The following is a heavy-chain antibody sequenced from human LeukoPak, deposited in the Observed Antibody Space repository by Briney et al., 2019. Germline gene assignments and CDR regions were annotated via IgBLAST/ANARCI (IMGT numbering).Heavy chain of an antibody. V-gene: IGHV3-23*01. D-gene: IGHD2-2*02. CDR1: GFTFSSYS. CDR2: ISDSGVTT. Sequence: GGSLRLSCAASGFTFSSYSMNWVRRAPGKGLEWVSAISDSGVTTFYADSVKGRFTISRDNSKNTLYLQMNSLRAEDTAIYYCAKINSASCYNPLGYWGQGTLVAVSS. J-gene: IGHJ4*02. CDR3: AKINSASCYNPLGY.